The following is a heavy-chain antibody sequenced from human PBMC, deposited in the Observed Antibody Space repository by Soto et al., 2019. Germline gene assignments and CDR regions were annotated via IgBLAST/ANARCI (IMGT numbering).Heavy chain of an antibody. CDR3: ARRRSTVTTAWFYHAMDV. CDR1: GSNIDDYA. Sequence: EVQVVESGGGLIQPGGSLTLFCVVSGSNIDDYAMHWVRQVPGKGLEWVSGIFWVGGGTGYADSVKGRFTISRDNSKNTVDLQMDRLRADDTAVYYCARRRSTVTTAWFYHAMDVWGQGTTVTVSS. CDR2: IFWVGGGT. V-gene: IGHV3-9*01. J-gene: IGHJ6*02. D-gene: IGHD4-17*01.